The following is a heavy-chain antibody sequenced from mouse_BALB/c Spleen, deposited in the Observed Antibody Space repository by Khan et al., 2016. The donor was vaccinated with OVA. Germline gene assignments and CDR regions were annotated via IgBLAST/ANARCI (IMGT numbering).Heavy chain of an antibody. Sequence: EVQLQESGPGLVKPSPSLSLTCTVTGYSITRGYGWNWIRQFPGNLLEWMGYIRYSGSTNYNPSLKSRISITRDTSKNQCFLQLNSVTTEDTATYYCARTARIKYWGQGTTLTVSS. D-gene: IGHD1-2*01. V-gene: IGHV3-1*02. CDR3: ARTARIKY. CDR1: GYSITRGYG. CDR2: IRYSGST. J-gene: IGHJ2*01.